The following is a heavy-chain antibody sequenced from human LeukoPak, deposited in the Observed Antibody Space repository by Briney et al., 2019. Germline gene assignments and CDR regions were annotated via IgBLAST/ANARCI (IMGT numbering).Heavy chain of an antibody. D-gene: IGHD6-19*01. CDR1: GGTFSSYA. CDR2: IIQ. J-gene: IGHJ4*02. V-gene: IGHV1-69*01. Sequence: SVKVSCKASGGTFSSYAISWVRQAPGQGLEWMGGIIQQTTHRSSRAESTSTAYMELSSLRSEDTAVYYCARAPDMAVAGVYFDYWGQGPLVTVSS. CDR3: ARAPDMAVAGVYFDY.